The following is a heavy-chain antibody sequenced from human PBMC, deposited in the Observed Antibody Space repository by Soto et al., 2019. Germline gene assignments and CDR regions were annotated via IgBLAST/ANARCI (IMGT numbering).Heavy chain of an antibody. CDR2: INHSGST. CDR1: GGSFSGYY. V-gene: IGHV4-34*01. Sequence: PSETLSLTCAVYGGSFSGYYWSWIRQPPGKGLGWIGEINHSGSTNYNPSLKSRVTISVDTSKNQFSLKLSSVTAADTAVYYCAPPQMVTALFDLWGQGTLVTVSS. CDR3: APPQMVTALFDL. D-gene: IGHD5-18*01. J-gene: IGHJ4*02.